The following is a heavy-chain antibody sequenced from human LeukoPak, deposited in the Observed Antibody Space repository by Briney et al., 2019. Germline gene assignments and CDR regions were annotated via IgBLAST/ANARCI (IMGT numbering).Heavy chain of an antibody. Sequence: SETLSLTCTVSGGSISSSSYYWGWIRQPPGKGLEWIGSIYYSGSTYSNPSLQSRVTISVDTSKNQFSLKLSSVTAADTAVYYCARVNGGDFDYWGQGTLVTVSS. D-gene: IGHD4-23*01. CDR2: IYYSGST. J-gene: IGHJ4*02. CDR3: ARVNGGDFDY. V-gene: IGHV4-39*07. CDR1: GGSISSSSYY.